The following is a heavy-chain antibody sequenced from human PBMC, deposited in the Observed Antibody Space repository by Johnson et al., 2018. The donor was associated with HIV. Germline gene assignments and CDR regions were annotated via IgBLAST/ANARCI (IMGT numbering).Heavy chain of an antibody. J-gene: IGHJ3*01. D-gene: IGHD2-8*02. Sequence: MQLVESGGGLVQPGGSLRLSCAASGFTLSGYDMHWVRQATGKGLEWVSEIDSVGDTYYPPSVKGRLTTSRENANNSLYLEMSSLRAGDTAVYYCARRSARSGGFDLWGQGTMVTVSS. V-gene: IGHV3-13*01. CDR2: IDSVGDT. CDR3: ARRSARSGGFDL. CDR1: GFTLSGYD.